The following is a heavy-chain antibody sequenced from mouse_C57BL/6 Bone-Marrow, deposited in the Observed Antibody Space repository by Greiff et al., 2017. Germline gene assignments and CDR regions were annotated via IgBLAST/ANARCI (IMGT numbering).Heavy chain of an antibody. CDR3: ARRGYYGSSYDYAIDY. CDR2: IDPSDSYT. Sequence: QVQLQQPGAELVRPGTSVKLSCKASGYTFTSYWMHWVKQRPGQGLEWIGVIDPSDSYTNYNQKFKGQATLTVDTSSSTAYMQLSSLTSEDSAVYYCARRGYYGSSYDYAIDYWGQGTSVTVSS. V-gene: IGHV1-59*01. D-gene: IGHD1-1*01. J-gene: IGHJ4*01. CDR1: GYTFTSYW.